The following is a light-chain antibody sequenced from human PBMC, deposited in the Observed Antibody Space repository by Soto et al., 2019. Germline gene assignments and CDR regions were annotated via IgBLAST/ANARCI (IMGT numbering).Light chain of an antibody. J-gene: IGLJ1*01. V-gene: IGLV1-44*01. CDR3: AAWDDRVSGYV. Sequence: QSVLTQPPSASGTPGQRVTISCSGSSSNIGSNTVNWYQQLPGTAPKLLMYNNNQRPSGVPDRVSASKSGTSASLAISGLRSEDEADYYCAAWDDRVSGYVFGTGTKVTVL. CDR2: NNN. CDR1: SSNIGSNT.